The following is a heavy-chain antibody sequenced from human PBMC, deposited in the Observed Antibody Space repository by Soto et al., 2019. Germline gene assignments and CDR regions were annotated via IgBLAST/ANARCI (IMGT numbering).Heavy chain of an antibody. Sequence: SETLSLTCTVSSDSISSYYWSWIRQPPGKRLERIGYISYSGSTDYNPSLKSRVTISGDTSKNQFSLKVSSVTAADTAVYYCARGTSWQLPFDYWGQGTLVTVSS. CDR2: ISYSGST. V-gene: IGHV4-59*01. CDR3: ARGTSWQLPFDY. D-gene: IGHD6-13*01. CDR1: SDSISSYY. J-gene: IGHJ4*02.